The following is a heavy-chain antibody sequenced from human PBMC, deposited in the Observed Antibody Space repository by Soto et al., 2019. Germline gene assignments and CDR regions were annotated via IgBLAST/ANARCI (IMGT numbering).Heavy chain of an antibody. CDR2: IIPIFGTA. J-gene: IGHJ6*02. CDR3: AREVGRLEVTSYYYYYGMDV. Sequence: QVQLVQSGAEVKKPGSSVKVSCKASGGTFSSYAISWVRQAPGQGLEWMGGIIPIFGTANYAQKFQGRVKITADESTSTAYMELSSLRSEDTAVYYCAREVGRLEVTSYYYYYGMDVWGQGTTVTVSS. D-gene: IGHD4-4*01. CDR1: GGTFSSYA. V-gene: IGHV1-69*01.